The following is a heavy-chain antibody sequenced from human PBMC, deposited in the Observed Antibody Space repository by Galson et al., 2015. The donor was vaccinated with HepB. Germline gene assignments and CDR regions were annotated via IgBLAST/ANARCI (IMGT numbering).Heavy chain of an antibody. J-gene: IGHJ3*02. CDR1: GFTFSSYG. Sequence: SLRLSCAASGFTFSSYGMNWVRQAPGKGLEWVSSISSSSSYIYYADSVKGRFTISRDNAKNSLYLQMNSLRAEDTAVYYCARVSSGRPLYGAFDIWGQGTMVTVSS. D-gene: IGHD6-19*01. CDR3: ARVSSGRPLYGAFDI. CDR2: ISSSSSYI. V-gene: IGHV3-21*01.